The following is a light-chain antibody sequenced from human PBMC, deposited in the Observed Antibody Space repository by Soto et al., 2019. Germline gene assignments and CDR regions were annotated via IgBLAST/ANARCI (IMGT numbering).Light chain of an antibody. CDR1: SSDVGGYDY. CDR2: DVI. V-gene: IGLV2-14*01. CDR3: SSYTSSSTLD. Sequence: QSALTQPASVSGSPGQSITISCTGTSSDVGGYDYVSWYQQHPGKAPTLLIYDVINRPSGVSFRFSGSKSGNTASLTISGLQAEDEADYYCSSYTSSSTLDFGTGTKLTVL. J-gene: IGLJ1*01.